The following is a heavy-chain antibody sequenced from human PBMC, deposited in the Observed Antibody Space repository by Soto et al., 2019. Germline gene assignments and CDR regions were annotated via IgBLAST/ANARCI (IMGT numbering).Heavy chain of an antibody. Sequence: QVQLVQSGAEVKKPGASVKVSCKASGYTFTSYDINWVRQATGQGLEWMGWMNPNSGNRGYAQKFQGRGPMTRNTARSTAYMELGSLISKDTAVYYCAREHSGYSSIDYWGQGTLVTVSS. CDR2: MNPNSGNR. J-gene: IGHJ4*02. V-gene: IGHV1-8*01. CDR1: GYTFTSYD. CDR3: AREHSGYSSIDY. D-gene: IGHD3-22*01.